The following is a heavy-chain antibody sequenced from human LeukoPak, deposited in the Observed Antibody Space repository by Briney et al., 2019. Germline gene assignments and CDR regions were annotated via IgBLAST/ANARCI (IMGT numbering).Heavy chain of an antibody. V-gene: IGHV3-7*01. CDR1: GFTFSRYS. Sequence: GGSLRLSCAASGFTFSRYSMNWVRQAPGKGLEWVANIKQDGSEKYYVDSVKGRFTISRDNAKNSLYLQMNSLRAEDTAVYYCAREDRVYWGQGTLVTVSS. CDR3: AREDRVY. CDR2: IKQDGSEK. J-gene: IGHJ4*02.